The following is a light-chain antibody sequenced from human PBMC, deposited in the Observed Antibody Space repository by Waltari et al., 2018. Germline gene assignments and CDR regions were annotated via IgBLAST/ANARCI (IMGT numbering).Light chain of an antibody. CDR1: AFPQHS. CDR3: QSVDRTGSYVV. V-gene: IGLV3-25*03. J-gene: IGLJ2*01. CDR2: SDT. Sequence: SYVLTQPPSVSVSPGQTARTTCPGEAFPQHSVYWYRPKAGQAPMLMMDSDTERSPERLSASTSGTTVTLSISGVQADDEADYYCQSVDRTGSYVVFGGGTKLTVL.